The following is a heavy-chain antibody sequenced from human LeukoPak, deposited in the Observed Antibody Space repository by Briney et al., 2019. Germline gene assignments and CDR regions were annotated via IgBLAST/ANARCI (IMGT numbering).Heavy chain of an antibody. Sequence: SETLSLTCTVSGGSISSSSYYWGWIRQPPGKGLEWIGSIYYSGSTYYDPSLKSRVTISVDTSKNQFSLKLSSVTAADTAVYYCARHGSGIAVAEGVWVYWGQGTLVTVSS. CDR2: IYYSGST. D-gene: IGHD6-19*01. CDR1: GGSISSSSYY. CDR3: ARHGSGIAVAEGVWVY. J-gene: IGHJ4*02. V-gene: IGHV4-39*01.